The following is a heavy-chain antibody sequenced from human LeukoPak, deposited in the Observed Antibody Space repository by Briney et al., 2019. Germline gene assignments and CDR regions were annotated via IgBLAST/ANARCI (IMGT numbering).Heavy chain of an antibody. CDR2: ISGSGGST. V-gene: IGHV3-23*01. J-gene: IGHJ5*02. CDR1: GFTFSNYA. CDR3: AKDSGRFLPPNWFDP. Sequence: PGGSLRLSCAASGFTFSNYAMTWVCQAPGKGLEWVSVISGSGGSTYYADTVKGRFIISRDNSKNTLYLQMNSLRAEDTAVYHCAKDSGRFLPPNWFDPWGQGTLVTVSS. D-gene: IGHD3-3*01.